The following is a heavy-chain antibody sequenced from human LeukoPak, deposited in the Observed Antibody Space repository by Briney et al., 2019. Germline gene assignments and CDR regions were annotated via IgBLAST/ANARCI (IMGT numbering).Heavy chain of an antibody. D-gene: IGHD3-22*01. J-gene: IGHJ4*02. CDR1: GGSFSCYY. Sequence: KPSETLSLTCAVYGGSFSCYYWSWIRQPPGKGLEWIGEINHSGSTNYNPSLKSRVTISVDTSKNQFSLKLSSVTAADTAVYYCARGVKRNPDLVITMIVVVITPRYYFDYWGQGTLVTVSS. V-gene: IGHV4-34*01. CDR3: ARGVKRNPDLVITMIVVVITPRYYFDY. CDR2: INHSGST.